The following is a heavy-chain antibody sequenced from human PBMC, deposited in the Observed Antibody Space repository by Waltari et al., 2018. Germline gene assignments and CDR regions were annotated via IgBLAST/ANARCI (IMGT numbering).Heavy chain of an antibody. CDR1: GFTFSSYA. CDR3: AKVRSSSSAHTDY. V-gene: IGHV3-23*03. CDR2: IYSVGST. Sequence: EVQLLESGGGLVQPGGSLRLSCAASGFTFSSYAMSWVRQAPGKVLGWVSCIYSVGSTYYADSVKGRFTISRDNSKNTLYLQMNSLRAEDTAVYYCAKVRSSSSAHTDYWGQGTLVTVSS. J-gene: IGHJ4*02. D-gene: IGHD6-6*01.